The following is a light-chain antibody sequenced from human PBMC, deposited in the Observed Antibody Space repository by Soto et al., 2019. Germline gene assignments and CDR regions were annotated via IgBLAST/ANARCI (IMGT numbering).Light chain of an antibody. V-gene: IGKV3-11*01. J-gene: IGKJ1*01. CDR3: QQYGSSGT. CDR2: DAS. Sequence: EIVLTYSPATLSLSQWERATLSCRASQSVSSYLAWYQQKPGQAPRLLIYDASNRATGIPARFSGSGSGTDFTLTISSLEPEDFAIYYCQQYGSSGTFGQATKVDIK. CDR1: QSVSSY.